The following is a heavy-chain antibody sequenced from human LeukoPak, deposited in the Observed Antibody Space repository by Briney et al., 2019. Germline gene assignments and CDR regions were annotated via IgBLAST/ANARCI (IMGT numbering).Heavy chain of an antibody. V-gene: IGHV3-30*04. D-gene: IGHD6-13*01. CDR1: GFTFSNYA. Sequence: PGGSLRLSCAASGFTFSNYAMHWVRQAPGKGREWVALISYDGSVEKNAASVKGRFTIPRDNSKNTLYLQMNSLRTEDTAVYYCARALGSSWDSSLDSWGQGTLVPVSS. J-gene: IGHJ4*02. CDR3: ARALGSSWDSSLDS. CDR2: ISYDGSVE.